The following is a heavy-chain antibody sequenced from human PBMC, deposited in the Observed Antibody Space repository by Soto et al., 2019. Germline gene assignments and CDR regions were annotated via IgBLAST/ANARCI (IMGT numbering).Heavy chain of an antibody. V-gene: IGHV4-30-4*02. CDR3: ARSAPDTAMAVDY. CDR1: GGSVNNGDYY. CDR2: ISYSGNS. Sequence: PSETLSLTCTVSGGSVNNGDYYWSWMRQPPGKGLEWIGYISYSGNSYYKSSLKSRVTMSIDTSENQFSLKLSSVTAADTAVYYCARSAPDTAMAVDYWGQGTLVTVSS. J-gene: IGHJ4*02. D-gene: IGHD5-18*01.